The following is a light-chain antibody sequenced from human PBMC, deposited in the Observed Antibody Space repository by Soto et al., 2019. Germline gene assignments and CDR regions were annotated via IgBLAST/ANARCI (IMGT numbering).Light chain of an antibody. V-gene: IGKV3-15*01. CDR1: ESLFGF. CDR3: QSDNDWPFA. J-gene: IGKJ2*01. CDR2: GVS. Sequence: DIVLTQSPATLSVSPGDTVTLSCRASESLFGFLAWYQQKPGQAPRLLMYGVSTRATGIPARFSGGGSATDCTRTSSSLQSEDSAVYFCQSDNDWPFASGLGTRLEI.